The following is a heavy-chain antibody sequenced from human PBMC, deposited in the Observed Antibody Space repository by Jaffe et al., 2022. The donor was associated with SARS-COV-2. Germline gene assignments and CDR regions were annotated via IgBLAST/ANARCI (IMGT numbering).Heavy chain of an antibody. D-gene: IGHD3-10*01. CDR1: GFTFSSYG. CDR3: AKAQHYYGSGSQSYYYYYGMDV. Sequence: QVQLVESGGGVVQPGRSLRLSCAASGFTFSSYGMHWVRQAPGKGLEWVAVISYDGSNKYYADSVKGRFTISRDNSKNTLYLQMNSLRAEDTAVYYCAKAQHYYGSGSQSYYYYYGMDVWGQGTTVTVSS. CDR2: ISYDGSNK. J-gene: IGHJ6*02. V-gene: IGHV3-30*18.